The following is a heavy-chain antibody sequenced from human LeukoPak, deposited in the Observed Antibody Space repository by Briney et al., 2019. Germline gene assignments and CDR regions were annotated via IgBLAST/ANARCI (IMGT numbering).Heavy chain of an antibody. D-gene: IGHD3-22*01. CDR3: ARDHYYDSSGYYPLDC. CDR2: IYYSGST. CDR1: GGSISSGDYY. V-gene: IGHV4-30-4*01. J-gene: IGHJ4*02. Sequence: SQTLSLTCTVSGGSISSGDYYWSWIRQPPGKGLEWMGYIYYSGSTYYNPSRKSRVTISVDTSKNQFSLKLSSVTAPDTAVYYCARDHYYDSSGYYPLDCWGQGTLVTVSS.